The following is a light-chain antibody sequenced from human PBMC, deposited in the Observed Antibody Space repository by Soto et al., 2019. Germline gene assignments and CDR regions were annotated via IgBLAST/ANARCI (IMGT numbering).Light chain of an antibody. V-gene: IGKV1-5*01. CDR3: QQYDTYSYT. Sequence: DIQMTQSPSTLSASVGDRVTITCRASQSIGNWLAWYQQKPRKAPKLLIYDVSNLESGVSSRFSGSGSGTEFTLTISSLQPDDFASYYCQQYDTYSYTFGQGTKVDIK. CDR1: QSIGNW. CDR2: DVS. J-gene: IGKJ2*01.